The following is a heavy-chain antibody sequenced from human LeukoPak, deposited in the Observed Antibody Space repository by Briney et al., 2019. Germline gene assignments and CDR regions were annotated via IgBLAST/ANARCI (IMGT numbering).Heavy chain of an antibody. Sequence: ASVKVSCKASEGTFSSYAISWVRQAPGQGLEWMGRIIPIFGIANYAQKFRGRVTITADKSTSTAYMELSSLRSEDTAVYYCARDRYDSSGYYYEFDYWGQGTLVTVSS. J-gene: IGHJ4*02. CDR2: IIPIFGIA. V-gene: IGHV1-69*04. CDR1: EGTFSSYA. D-gene: IGHD3-22*01. CDR3: ARDRYDSSGYYYEFDY.